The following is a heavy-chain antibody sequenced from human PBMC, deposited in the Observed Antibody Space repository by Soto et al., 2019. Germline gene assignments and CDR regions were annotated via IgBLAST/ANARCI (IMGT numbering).Heavy chain of an antibody. CDR2: TYYRSTWYT. D-gene: IGHD3-22*01. CDR1: GDSVSSNSAA. CDR3: ARDRGYYYPFDP. Sequence: PSQTLSLTCAISGDSVSSNSAAWNWIRQSSSRGLEWLGRTYYRSTWYTNYAVSVKSRITINPDTSKNQFSLQLNSVTPEDTAVYYCARDRGYYYPFDPWGQGTLVTVTS. V-gene: IGHV6-1*01. J-gene: IGHJ5*02.